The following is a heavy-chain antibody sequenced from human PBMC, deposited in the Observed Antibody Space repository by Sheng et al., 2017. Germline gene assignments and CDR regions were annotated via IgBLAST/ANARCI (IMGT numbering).Heavy chain of an antibody. Sequence: QLQLQESGPGLVKPSETLSLTCTVSGGSISSSSYYWGWIRQPPGKGLEWIGNIYYSGSTYYNPSLKSRVTMSLDTSKNQFSLRVTSVTAADTAVYYCARAYYYDSSGRAKDAFDIWGQGDKWSPS. CDR1: GGSISSSSYY. J-gene: IGHJ3*02. CDR2: IYYSGST. V-gene: IGHV4-39*07. CDR3: ARAYYYDSSGRAKDAFDI. D-gene: IGHD3-22*01.